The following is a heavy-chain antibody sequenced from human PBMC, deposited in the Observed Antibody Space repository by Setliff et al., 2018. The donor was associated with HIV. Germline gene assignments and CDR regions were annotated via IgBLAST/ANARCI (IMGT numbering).Heavy chain of an antibody. V-gene: IGHV4-39*01. D-gene: IGHD3-22*01. CDR2: IYYSGST. CDR3: ASGVIGITYYYDSSGYGFDY. J-gene: IGHJ4*02. Sequence: SSETLSLTCTVSGGSISSSSYYWGWIRQPPGKGLEWIGSIYYSGSTYYNPSLKSRVTISVDTSKNQFSLKLSSVTAADTAVYYCASGVIGITYYYDSSGYGFDYWGQGTLVTVSS. CDR1: GGSISSSSYY.